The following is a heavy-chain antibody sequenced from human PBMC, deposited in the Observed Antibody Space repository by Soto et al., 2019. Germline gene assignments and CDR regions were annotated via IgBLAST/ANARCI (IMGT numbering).Heavy chain of an antibody. J-gene: IGHJ5*02. CDR1: GGSISSGGYS. CDR2: IYHSGST. Sequence: SETLSLTCAVSGGSISSGGYSWSWIRQPPGKGLEWIGYIYHSGSTYYNPSLKSRVTISVDTSKNQFSLKLSSVTAADTPVYYCARQSGYSYGYPNWFDPWGKGTLVTVSS. CDR3: ARQSGYSYGYPNWFDP. D-gene: IGHD5-18*01. V-gene: IGHV4-30-2*02.